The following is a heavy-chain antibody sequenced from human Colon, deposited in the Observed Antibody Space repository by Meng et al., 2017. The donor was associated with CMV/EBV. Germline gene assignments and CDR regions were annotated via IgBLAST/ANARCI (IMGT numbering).Heavy chain of an antibody. CDR2: IRSKANSYAT. Sequence: GESLKISCAASGFTFSGSAIHWVRQASGKGLEWVGRIRSKANSYATVYAASVKGRFTISRDDSKNTAYLQMNSLKTEDTAVYYCARTPSEGSSWYHYYYYYGMDVWGQGTTVTVSS. CDR3: ARTPSEGSSWYHYYYYYGMDV. CDR1: GFTFSGSA. J-gene: IGHJ6*02. V-gene: IGHV3-73*01. D-gene: IGHD6-13*01.